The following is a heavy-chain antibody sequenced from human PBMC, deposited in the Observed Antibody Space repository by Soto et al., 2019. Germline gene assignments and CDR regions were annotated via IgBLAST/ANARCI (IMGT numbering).Heavy chain of an antibody. CDR1: GGSISSGVYY. J-gene: IGHJ3*02. D-gene: IGHD2-21*01. CDR3: ARETFHPLNPDAFDI. V-gene: IGHV4-31*03. Sequence: PSETLSLTCTVSGGSISSGVYYWSWIRQHPGKGLEWIGYIYYSGSTYYNPSLKSRVTISVDTSKNQFSLKLSSVTAADTAVYYCARETFHPLNPDAFDIWGQGTMVTVSS. CDR2: IYYSGST.